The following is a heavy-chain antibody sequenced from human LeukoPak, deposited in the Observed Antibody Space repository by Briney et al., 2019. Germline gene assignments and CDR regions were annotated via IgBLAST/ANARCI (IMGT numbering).Heavy chain of an antibody. CDR1: GFTFSDYW. J-gene: IGHJ5*02. Sequence: GGSLRLSCAASGFTFSDYWMHWVRRVPGKGLVWVSRIKGDGSETNYADSVKGRFTISRDKAKNTLFLQMNSLRVEDTAVYYCVRGQIGVSVIVHWGQGTLVTVSS. D-gene: IGHD3-22*01. CDR2: IKGDGSET. CDR3: VRGQIGVSVIVH. V-gene: IGHV3-74*01.